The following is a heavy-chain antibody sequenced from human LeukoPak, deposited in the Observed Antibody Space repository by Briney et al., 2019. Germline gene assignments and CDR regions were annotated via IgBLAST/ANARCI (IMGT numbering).Heavy chain of an antibody. CDR1: GFTFSSYW. V-gene: IGHV3-7*01. J-gene: IGHJ6*02. Sequence: PGGSLRLSCAASGFTFSSYWMSWVRQAPGKGLEWVANIKQDGSEKYYVDSVKGRFTISRDNAKNSLYLQMNSLRAEDTAVYYCAREEYYDFWSGSPDYYYYGMDVWGQGTTATVSS. CDR3: AREEYYDFWSGSPDYYYYGMDV. CDR2: IKQDGSEK. D-gene: IGHD3-3*01.